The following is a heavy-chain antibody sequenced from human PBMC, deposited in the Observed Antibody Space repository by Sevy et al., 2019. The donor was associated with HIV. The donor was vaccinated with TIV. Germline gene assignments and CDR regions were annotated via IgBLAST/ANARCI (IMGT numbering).Heavy chain of an antibody. CDR1: GGSFSGYY. Sequence: SETLSLTCAVYGGSFSGYYWSWIRQPPGKGLEWIGEINHSGSTNYNPSLKSRVTISVDTSKNQFSLKLSSVTAADTAVYYCASKEASSWYFDYWGQGTLVTVFS. CDR2: INHSGST. D-gene: IGHD6-13*01. CDR3: ASKEASSWYFDY. V-gene: IGHV4-34*01. J-gene: IGHJ4*02.